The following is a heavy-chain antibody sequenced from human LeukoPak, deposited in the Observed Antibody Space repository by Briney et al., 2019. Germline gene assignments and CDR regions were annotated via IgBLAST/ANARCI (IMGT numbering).Heavy chain of an antibody. V-gene: IGHV3-13*01. CDR2: VSAGHHA. D-gene: IGHD5-18*01. CDR3: VREARGYHYTYFDY. CDR1: GFTLGGHD. J-gene: IGHJ4*02. Sequence: GGSLRLSCTASGFTLGGHDMHWVRQTTGDGLEWVAAVSAGHHAFYAGSVKGRFAVSREDAKNSLYLQMDSLRAGDTAVYYCVREARGYHYTYFDYWGQGSLVTVSS.